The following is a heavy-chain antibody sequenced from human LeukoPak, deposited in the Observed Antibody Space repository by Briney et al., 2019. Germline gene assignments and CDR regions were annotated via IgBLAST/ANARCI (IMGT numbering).Heavy chain of an antibody. CDR2: MLDTVTT. Sequence: SETLSLTCAVSGASMNTHYWSWLRQPPGKGLEWIGYMLDTVTTKDNPSLKSRFTLSADTSKNQFSLRLTSVTAADTAVYYCATIKRGNIFGYFDFWGQGIPVTVSS. CDR3: ATIKRGNIFGYFDF. CDR1: GASMNTHY. V-gene: IGHV4-59*11. D-gene: IGHD5-18*01. J-gene: IGHJ4*02.